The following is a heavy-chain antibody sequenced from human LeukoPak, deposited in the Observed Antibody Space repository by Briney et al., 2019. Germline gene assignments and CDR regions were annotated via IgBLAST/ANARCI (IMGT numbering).Heavy chain of an antibody. D-gene: IGHD2-2*01. CDR2: INHSGST. CDR1: GGSFSGYY. J-gene: IGHJ4*02. CDR3: ARKKRNCSSTSCYVYFDY. V-gene: IGHV4-34*01. Sequence: PSETLSLTCAVYGGSFSGYYWSWIRQPPGKGLEWIGEINHSGSTNYIPSLKSRVTISVDTSKNQFSLKLSSVTAADTAVYYCARKKRNCSSTSCYVYFDYWGQGTLVTVSS.